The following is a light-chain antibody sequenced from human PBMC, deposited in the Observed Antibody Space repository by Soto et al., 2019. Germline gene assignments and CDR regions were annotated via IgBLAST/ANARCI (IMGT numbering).Light chain of an antibody. CDR2: EVN. CDR3: SSCTSSNTLLYV. V-gene: IGLV2-14*01. Sequence: QSVVTQPASVSGYPGQSITIFCTGNSSDVGYHNYVSWYRQHPGKAPRLMIYEVNNRPSGVSNRFSGSKSGNTASLTISGLQAEDEADYYCSSCTSSNTLLYVFGTGTKVTVL. J-gene: IGLJ1*01. CDR1: SSDVGYHNY.